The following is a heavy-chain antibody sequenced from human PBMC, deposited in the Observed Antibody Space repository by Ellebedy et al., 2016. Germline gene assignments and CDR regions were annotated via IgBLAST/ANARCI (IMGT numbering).Heavy chain of an antibody. D-gene: IGHD3-10*01. J-gene: IGHJ3*02. CDR1: GFSFSSYA. CDR3: AKSFGFRSKQEFEAFDI. CDR2: INRDGSST. Sequence: GESLKISCAASGFSFSSYAMSWVRQAPGKGLVWVSRINRDGSSTNYADSVKGRFTISRDNARNTLYLQMNSLRAEDTAVYYCAKSFGFRSKQEFEAFDIWGQGTMVTVSS. V-gene: IGHV3-74*01.